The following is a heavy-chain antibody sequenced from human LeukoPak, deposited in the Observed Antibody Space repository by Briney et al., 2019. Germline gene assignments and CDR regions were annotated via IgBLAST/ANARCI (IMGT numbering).Heavy chain of an antibody. J-gene: IGHJ4*02. D-gene: IGHD1-26*01. CDR2: IYTSGST. V-gene: IGHV4-4*07. CDR3: AGGVGATKEFDY. Sequence: SETLSLTCTVSGGSISSYYWSWIRQPAGRGLKWIGRIYTSGSTNYNPSLKSRVTMSVDTSKNQFSLKLSSVTAADTAVYYCAGGVGATKEFDYWGQGTLVTVSS. CDR1: GGSISSYY.